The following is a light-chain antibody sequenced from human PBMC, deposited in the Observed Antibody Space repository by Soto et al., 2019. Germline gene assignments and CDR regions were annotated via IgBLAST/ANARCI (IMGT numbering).Light chain of an antibody. CDR3: QRLSHA. Sequence: IQLTQSPSSLYASVGDRVTITWRASQGISNYVAWYQQKPGKAPKLLIYAAFTLQSGVPSRFSGSGSGTDFTLTNSSLQLEDFATYYCQRLSHAFGGGTKVEIK. J-gene: IGKJ4*01. V-gene: IGKV1-9*01. CDR2: AAF. CDR1: QGISNY.